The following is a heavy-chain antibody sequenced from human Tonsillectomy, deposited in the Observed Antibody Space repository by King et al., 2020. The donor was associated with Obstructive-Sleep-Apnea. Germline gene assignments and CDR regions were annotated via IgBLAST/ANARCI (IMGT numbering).Heavy chain of an antibody. CDR2: ISSSSSYI. J-gene: IGHJ4*02. CDR3: ARGGGYDPFDY. V-gene: IGHV3-21*06. Sequence: VQLVESGGGLVKPGGSLRLSCAASGFTFRSYNMNWVRQAPGKGLEWVSSISSSSSYIFYSDSMRGRFTISRDNAKNSLYLEMNSLRAEDTAVYYCARGGGYDPFDYWGQGTLVTVSS. D-gene: IGHD3-22*01. CDR1: GFTFRSYN.